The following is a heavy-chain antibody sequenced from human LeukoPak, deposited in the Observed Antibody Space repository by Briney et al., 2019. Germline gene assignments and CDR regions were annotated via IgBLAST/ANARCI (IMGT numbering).Heavy chain of an antibody. CDR2: ISYDGSNK. V-gene: IGHV3-30-3*01. Sequence: PGGSLRLSCAASGFTFSSYAMHWVRQAPGKGLEWVAVISYDGSNKYYADSVKGRFTISRDNSKNTLYLQMNSLRAEDTAVYYCARAGPYDCGGEYFQHWGQGTLVTVSS. D-gene: IGHD4-23*01. J-gene: IGHJ1*01. CDR3: ARAGPYDCGGEYFQH. CDR1: GFTFSSYA.